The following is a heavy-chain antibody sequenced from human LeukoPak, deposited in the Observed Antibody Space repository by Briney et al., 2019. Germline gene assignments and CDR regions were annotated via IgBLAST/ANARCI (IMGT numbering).Heavy chain of an antibody. D-gene: IGHD2-2*01. Sequence: GGSLRLSCAASGFTFSSYSMNWVRQAPGKGLEWVSSISSSSSYIYYADSVKGRFTISRDNAKNSLYLQMNSLRAEDTALYYCARSCSSTSCYLDYWGQGTLVTVSS. CDR3: ARSCSSTSCYLDY. V-gene: IGHV3-21*04. CDR2: ISSSSSYI. J-gene: IGHJ4*02. CDR1: GFTFSSYS.